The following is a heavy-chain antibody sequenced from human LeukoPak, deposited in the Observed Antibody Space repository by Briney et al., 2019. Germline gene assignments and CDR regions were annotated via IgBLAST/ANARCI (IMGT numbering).Heavy chain of an antibody. Sequence: GSLRLSCAASGFTFSSYAMSWVRQAPGKGLEWVSAISGSGGSTYYADSVKGRFTISRDNSKNTLYLQMNSLRAEDTAVYYCAKDRIMITFGGVIVADAFDIWGQGTMVTVSS. CDR1: GFTFSSYA. J-gene: IGHJ3*02. CDR2: ISGSGGST. D-gene: IGHD3-16*02. V-gene: IGHV3-23*01. CDR3: AKDRIMITFGGVIVADAFDI.